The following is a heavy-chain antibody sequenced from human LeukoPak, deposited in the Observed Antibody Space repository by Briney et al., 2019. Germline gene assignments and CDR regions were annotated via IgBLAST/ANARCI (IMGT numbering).Heavy chain of an antibody. Sequence: GGSLRLSCAASGFTVSNTYMSWVRQAPATGLQWVSIIYSGGNKYYADSVKGRFTISRDNSKNTLYLHMNSLTNEDSAVYFCARALDDGSAYYFPTFDFWGQGTLVTVSS. D-gene: IGHD3-22*01. J-gene: IGHJ4*02. CDR2: IYSGGNK. V-gene: IGHV3-66*01. CDR1: GFTVSNTY. CDR3: ARALDDGSAYYFPTFDF.